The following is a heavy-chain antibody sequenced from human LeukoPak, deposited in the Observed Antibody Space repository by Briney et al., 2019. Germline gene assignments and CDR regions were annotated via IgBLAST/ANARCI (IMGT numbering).Heavy chain of an antibody. CDR3: ARDGVPAAYDAFDI. Sequence: GGSLRLSCAASGLTFSDYYMSWIRRAPGKGLEWVSYISSSGSTIYYADSVKGRFTISRDNAKNSLFLQLNSLRAEDTAVYYCARDGVPAAYDAFDIWGQGTMVAVSS. CDR1: GLTFSDYY. J-gene: IGHJ3*02. CDR2: ISSSGSTI. V-gene: IGHV3-11*04. D-gene: IGHD2-2*01.